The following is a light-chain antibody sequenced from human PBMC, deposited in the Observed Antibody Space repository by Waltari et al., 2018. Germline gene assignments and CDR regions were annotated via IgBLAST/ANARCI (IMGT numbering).Light chain of an antibody. CDR1: LSISTW. Sequence: DIQMTQSPSTLSASVVDTIAITCRASLSISTWLAWYQQKPGKAPKLLIYDASSLESGVPSTFSGSGSGTEFTLTISSLQPDDFATYFCQQYYSSSTFGQGTKVEIK. J-gene: IGKJ1*01. CDR2: DAS. V-gene: IGKV1-5*01. CDR3: QQYYSSST.